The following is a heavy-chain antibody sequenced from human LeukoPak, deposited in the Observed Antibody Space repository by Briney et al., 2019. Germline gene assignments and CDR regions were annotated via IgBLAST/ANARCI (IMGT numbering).Heavy chain of an antibody. CDR1: GYTLTELS. CDR3: ATFGWNYFDY. Sequence: ASVTVSCKVSGYTLTELSMHWVRQAPGKGLEWMGGFDPEDGETIYAQKFQGRVTMTEDTYTDTAYMELSSPRSEDTAVYYCATFGWNYFDYWGQGTLVTVSS. V-gene: IGHV1-24*01. CDR2: FDPEDGET. D-gene: IGHD6-19*01. J-gene: IGHJ4*02.